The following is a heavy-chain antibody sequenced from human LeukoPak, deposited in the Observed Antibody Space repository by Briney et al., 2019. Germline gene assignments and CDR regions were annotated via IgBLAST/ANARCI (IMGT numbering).Heavy chain of an antibody. D-gene: IGHD2-2*01. J-gene: IGHJ4*02. CDR1: GFTFSSYS. CDR2: ISSSSSYI. V-gene: IGHV3-21*01. CDR3: ARGLNYSSTSCYRLEYYFDY. Sequence: GGSLRLSCAACGFTFSSYSMNWVRQAPGKGLEWVSSISSSSSYIYYADSVKGRFTISRDNAKNSLYLQMNSLRAEDTAVYYCARGLNYSSTSCYRLEYYFDYWGQGTLVTVSS.